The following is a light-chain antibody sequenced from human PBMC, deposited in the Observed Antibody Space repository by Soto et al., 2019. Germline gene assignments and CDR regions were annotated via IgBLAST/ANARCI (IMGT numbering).Light chain of an antibody. J-gene: IGKJ1*01. Sequence: DIPMTQSPSTLSASVGDRVTITCRASQSISSWLAWYQQKPGKAPKLLNYKASSLESGVPSRFSGSGSGTEFTLTISSLQPDDFATYYCQQYNSYPWTFGQVTKVEIK. CDR3: QQYNSYPWT. V-gene: IGKV1-5*03. CDR1: QSISSW. CDR2: KAS.